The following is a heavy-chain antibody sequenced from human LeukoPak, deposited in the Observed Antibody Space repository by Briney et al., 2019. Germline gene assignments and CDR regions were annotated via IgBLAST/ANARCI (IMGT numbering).Heavy chain of an antibody. CDR3: AEDRTYSSTWSFDY. J-gene: IGHJ4*02. D-gene: IGHD6-13*01. Sequence: GGSLRLSCAASGFTFDDYAMHWVRQAPGKGLEWVSGISWNSGSIGYADSVKGRFTISRDNAKNSLYLQMNSLRAEDMALYYCAEDRTYSSTWSFDYWGQGTLVTVSS. CDR2: ISWNSGSI. V-gene: IGHV3-9*03. CDR1: GFTFDDYA.